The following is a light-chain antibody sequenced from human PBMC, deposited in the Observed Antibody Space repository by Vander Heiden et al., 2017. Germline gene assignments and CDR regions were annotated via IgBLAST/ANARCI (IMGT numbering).Light chain of an antibody. Sequence: DIPLTQSPSYVSASVGDRVTITCRASQDIRRWLAWYQQKPGKAPRLLMFAASALENGVPSRFSGSGSGSYFTLSITSLQPEDFATYYCQQASSVPFTFGPGTKVDVK. CDR3: QQASSVPFT. J-gene: IGKJ3*01. CDR1: QDIRRW. V-gene: IGKV1-12*01. CDR2: AAS.